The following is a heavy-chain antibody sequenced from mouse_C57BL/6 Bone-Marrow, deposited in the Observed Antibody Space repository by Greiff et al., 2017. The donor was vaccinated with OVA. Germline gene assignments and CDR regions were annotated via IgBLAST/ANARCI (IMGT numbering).Heavy chain of an antibody. V-gene: IGHV1-81*01. CDR2: IYPRSGNT. J-gene: IGHJ2*01. CDR3: ARGSLLRFDY. D-gene: IGHD1-2*01. Sequence: VKVVESGAELARPGASVKLSCKASGYTFTSYGISWVKQRTGQGLEWIGEIYPRSGNTYYNEKFKGKATLTADKSSSTAYMELRSLTSEDSAVYFCARGSLLRFDYWGQGTTLTVSS. CDR1: GYTFTSYG.